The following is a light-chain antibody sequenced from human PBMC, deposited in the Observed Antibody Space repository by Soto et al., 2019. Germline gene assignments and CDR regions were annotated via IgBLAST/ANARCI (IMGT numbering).Light chain of an antibody. CDR3: QQYNDWPPIT. Sequence: ELGGTQSPATVSRSPGERATLSARASDVVGSNLAWYQQKPGQAPRLLIYGASTRATGIPGRFSGSGFGTEFTLTISGLQPEDFAVYYCQQYNDWPPITFGQGTRLEIK. J-gene: IGKJ5*01. CDR1: DVVGSN. CDR2: GAS. V-gene: IGKV3-15*01.